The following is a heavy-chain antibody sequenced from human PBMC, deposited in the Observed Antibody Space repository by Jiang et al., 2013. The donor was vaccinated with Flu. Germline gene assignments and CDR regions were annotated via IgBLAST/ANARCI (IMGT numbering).Heavy chain of an antibody. V-gene: IGHV1-69*06. D-gene: IGHD3-3*01. J-gene: IGHJ4*02. CDR1: GGTFSSYA. CDR2: IIPIFGTA. CDR3: ARQSRGVVIEEGWYYFDY. Sequence: EVKKPGSSVKVSCKASGGTFSSYAISWVRQAPGQGLEWMGGIIPIFGTANYAQKFQGRVTITADKSTSTAYMELSSLRSEDTAVYYCARQSRGVVIEEGWYYFDYWGQGTLVTVSS.